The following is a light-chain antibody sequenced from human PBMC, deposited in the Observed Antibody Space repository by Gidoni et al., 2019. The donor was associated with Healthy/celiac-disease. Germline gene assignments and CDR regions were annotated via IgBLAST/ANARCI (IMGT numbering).Light chain of an antibody. CDR1: QSVSSSY. CDR3: QQYGSSPWYT. J-gene: IGKJ2*01. Sequence: DIVLTQSPGTLSLSPGERATLSCRASQSVSSSYLDWYQQKPGQAPRLLIYGASSRATGIPDRFSGSGSGTDFTLTISRLEPEDVAVYYCQQYGSSPWYTFGQGTKLEIK. V-gene: IGKV3-20*01. CDR2: GAS.